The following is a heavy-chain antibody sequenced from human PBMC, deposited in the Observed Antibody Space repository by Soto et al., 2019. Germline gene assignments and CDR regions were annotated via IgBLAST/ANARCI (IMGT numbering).Heavy chain of an antibody. D-gene: IGHD6-19*01. CDR1: GGSISSRTYY. Sequence: QLQLQESGPGLVKPSETLSLTCTVSGGSISSRTYYWGWIRQPPGKGLEWIGSIYYTGSTYYNPSLKSRVTISVDTCKNQFSLKLSSVTAADTAVYYCARHASLLITVTGGDYWGQGTLVTVSS. CDR3: ARHASLLITVTGGDY. J-gene: IGHJ4*02. V-gene: IGHV4-39*01. CDR2: IYYTGST.